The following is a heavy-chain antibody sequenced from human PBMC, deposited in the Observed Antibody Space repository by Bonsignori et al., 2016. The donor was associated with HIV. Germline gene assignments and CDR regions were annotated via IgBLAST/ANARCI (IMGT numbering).Heavy chain of an antibody. CDR2: ISWNSGSI. CDR3: AKEGGLRDGLFDY. D-gene: IGHD5-24*01. Sequence: VRQAPGKGLEWVSGISWNSGSIGYADSVKGRFTISRDNAKNSLYLQMNSLRAEDTALYYCAKEGGLRDGLFDYWGQGTLVTVSS. J-gene: IGHJ4*02. V-gene: IGHV3-9*01.